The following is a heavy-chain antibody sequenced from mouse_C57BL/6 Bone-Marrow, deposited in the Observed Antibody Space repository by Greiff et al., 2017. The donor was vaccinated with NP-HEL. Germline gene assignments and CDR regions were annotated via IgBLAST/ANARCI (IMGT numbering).Heavy chain of an antibody. CDR2: IYPGDGDT. D-gene: IGHD2-12*01. J-gene: IGHJ2*01. CDR3: ARGYYKYFDY. CDR1: GYAFSSSW. Sequence: VQLQQSGPELVKPGASVKISCKASGYAFSSSWMNWVKQRPGKGLEWIGRIYPGDGDTNYNGKFKGKATLTADKSSSTAYMQLSSLTSEDSAVYFCARGYYKYFDYWGRGTTLTVSS. V-gene: IGHV1-82*01.